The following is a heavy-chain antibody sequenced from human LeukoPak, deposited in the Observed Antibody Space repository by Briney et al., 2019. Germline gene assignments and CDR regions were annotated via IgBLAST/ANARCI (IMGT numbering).Heavy chain of an antibody. V-gene: IGHV1-69*04. J-gene: IGHJ4*02. CDR1: GGTFSRYA. CDR2: IIPFFGIA. Sequence: ASVKVSCKASGGTFSRYAISWVRQAPGQGLEWMGRIIPFFGIANYAQKFQGRVTITADKSTSTAYMELSSLRSEDTAVYYCATKISGSYFDYCGQGTLVTVSS. CDR3: ATKISGSYFDY. D-gene: IGHD1-26*01.